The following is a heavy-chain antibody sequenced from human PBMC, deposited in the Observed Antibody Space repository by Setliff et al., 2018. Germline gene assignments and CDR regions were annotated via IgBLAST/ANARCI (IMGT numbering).Heavy chain of an antibody. V-gene: IGHV3-23*01. J-gene: IGHJ4*02. Sequence: LSLSCAASGFTFFSYTMNWVRQAPGKGLEWVSAITDDGDTTHYAGSVKGRFTIDRDNTNSKLYLQMNSLRVEDTALYYCAKSSGSSSATNLEYLGPGTLVTVSS. CDR2: ITDDGDTT. CDR3: AKSSGSSSATNLEY. D-gene: IGHD3-10*01. CDR1: GFTFFSYT.